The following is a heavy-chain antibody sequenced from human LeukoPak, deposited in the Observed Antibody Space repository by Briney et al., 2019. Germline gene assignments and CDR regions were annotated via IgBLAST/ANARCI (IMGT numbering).Heavy chain of an antibody. J-gene: IGHJ5*02. V-gene: IGHV4-59*12. Sequence: PSETLSLTCTVSGGSISSYYWSWIRQPPGKGLEWIGYIYYSGSTNYNPSLKSRVTISVDTSKNQFSLKLSSVTAADTAVYYCARGSQLLWFGELLYVYRENWFDPWGQGTLVTVSS. CDR3: ARGSQLLWFGELLYVYRENWFDP. CDR2: IYYSGST. CDR1: GGSISSYY. D-gene: IGHD3-10*01.